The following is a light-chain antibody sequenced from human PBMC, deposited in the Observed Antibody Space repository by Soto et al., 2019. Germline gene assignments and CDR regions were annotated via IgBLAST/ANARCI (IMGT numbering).Light chain of an antibody. CDR2: AAS. Sequence: EIVLTQSPGTLSLSPGERATLSCRASQSVSSYYLAWYQQKPGQAPRLLIYAASSRATGIPDRFSGGGSGTDFTLTISRLEPEDFAVYYCQQYGSSPRTFGQGTMVDI. CDR1: QSVSSYY. V-gene: IGKV3-20*01. J-gene: IGKJ1*01. CDR3: QQYGSSPRT.